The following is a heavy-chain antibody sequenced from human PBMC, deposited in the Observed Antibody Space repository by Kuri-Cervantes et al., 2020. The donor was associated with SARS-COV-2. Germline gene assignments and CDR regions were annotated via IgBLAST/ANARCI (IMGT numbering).Heavy chain of an antibody. CDR3: TTGSVRGQLLEPRRHDGFDL. CDR2: IKSRADGGTR. CDR1: GFTFSNAW. D-gene: IGHD6-19*01. Sequence: GESLKISCAASGFTFSNAWMSWVRQAPGKGLEWIGRIKSRADGGTRDYVAPVKGRFTLSRDDSTNTLCLQMNSLKTKDTAVYYCTTGSVRGQLLEPRRHDGFDLWGQGTMVTVSS. J-gene: IGHJ3*01. V-gene: IGHV3-15*01.